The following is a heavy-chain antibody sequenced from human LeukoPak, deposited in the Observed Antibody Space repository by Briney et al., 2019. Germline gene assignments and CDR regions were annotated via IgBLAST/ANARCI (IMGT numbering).Heavy chain of an antibody. CDR2: IYSGGGT. D-gene: IGHD1-1*01. J-gene: IGHJ5*02. CDR3: ARSRRTTYNWFDP. Sequence: GGSLRLSCAASGFTVRSNYMSWVRQSPGKGLEWVSVIYSGGGTYYPDSVRGRFTISRDNSKNTLYLQMNSLRAEDTAVYYCARSRRTTYNWFDPWGQGTLVTVSS. V-gene: IGHV3-53*01. CDR1: GFTVRSNY.